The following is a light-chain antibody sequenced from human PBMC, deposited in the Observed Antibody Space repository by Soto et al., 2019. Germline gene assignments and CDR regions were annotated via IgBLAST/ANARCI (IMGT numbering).Light chain of an antibody. CDR3: SSYTSSSTYV. CDR2: EVT. V-gene: IGLV2-14*01. CDR1: GSDVGGYDY. Sequence: HSALTQPASVSGSPGQSITISCTGTGSDVGGYDYVSWYQHHPGKAPKVMIYEVTNRPSGVSNRFSGSKSGNTASLTISGLLAEDEADYYCSSYTSSSTYVFGTGTKFTVL. J-gene: IGLJ1*01.